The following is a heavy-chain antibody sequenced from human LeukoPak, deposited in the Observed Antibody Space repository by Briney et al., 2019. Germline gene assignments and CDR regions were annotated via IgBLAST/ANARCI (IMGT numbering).Heavy chain of an antibody. CDR2: IIPIFGTA. D-gene: IGHD2-2*01. V-gene: IGHV1-69*05. CDR1: RATFTTYA. CDR3: ARGFVVVRGAMFYYYMDV. Sequence: SVKVSCKAARATFTTYAIIWVRQSPGQGLEWMGGIIPIFGTANYAQKLQGRVTITTDESTTTAYMELSSLRSEDTAVYYCARGFVVVRGAMFYYYMDVWGKGTTVSVSS. J-gene: IGHJ6*03.